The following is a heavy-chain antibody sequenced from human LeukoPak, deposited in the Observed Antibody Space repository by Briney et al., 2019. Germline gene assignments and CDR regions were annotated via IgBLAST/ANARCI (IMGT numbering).Heavy chain of an antibody. V-gene: IGHV3-7*01. Sequence: GGSLRLSCTTSGFTFTDYWMTWVRQAPGKGLEWVANINQDGSKKIYVDSVKGRFTISRDNAKNALYLQMNSLRAEDTGVYCCARGTILTLRGQGSMVTDS. D-gene: IGHD2-2*01. CDR2: INQDGSKK. CDR3: ARGTILTL. CDR1: GFTFTDYW. J-gene: IGHJ4*02.